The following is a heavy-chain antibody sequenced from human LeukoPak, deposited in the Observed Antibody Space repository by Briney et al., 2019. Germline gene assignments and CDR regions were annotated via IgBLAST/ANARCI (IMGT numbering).Heavy chain of an antibody. J-gene: IGHJ4*02. CDR2: IKSKTDGGTT. V-gene: IGHV3-15*01. Sequence: GGSLRLSCAASGFTFSNAWMSWVRQAPEKGLEWVGRIKSKTDGGTTDYAAPVKGRFTISRDDSKNTLYLQMNSLKTEDTAVYYCTTGIGAYCGGDCYSHYFDYWGQGTLVTVSS. CDR1: GFTFSNAW. D-gene: IGHD2-21*02. CDR3: TTGIGAYCGGDCYSHYFDY.